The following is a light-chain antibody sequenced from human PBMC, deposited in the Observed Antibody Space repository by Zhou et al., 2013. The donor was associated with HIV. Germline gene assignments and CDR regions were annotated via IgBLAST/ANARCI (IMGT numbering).Light chain of an antibody. CDR2: GAS. CDR3: QQYHNWPPIT. Sequence: EIVMTQSPATLSVSPGERATLSCRASQSVSSNLAWYQQKPGQAPRLLIYGASTRATGIPARFSGSGSGTEFTLTISSLQSEDFAVYYCQQYHNWPPITFGQGHDWRLN. V-gene: IGKV3-15*01. CDR1: QSVSSN. J-gene: IGKJ5*01.